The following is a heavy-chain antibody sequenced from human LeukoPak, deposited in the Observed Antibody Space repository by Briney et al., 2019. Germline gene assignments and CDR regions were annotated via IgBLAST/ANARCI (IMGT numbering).Heavy chain of an antibody. D-gene: IGHD2-2*01. CDR2: IIPILGIA. J-gene: IGHJ4*02. CDR1: GGTFSSYA. CDR3: AKHRYCSSTSCPLSPIELDY. Sequence: GASVKVSCKASGGTFSSYAISWVRQAPGQGLEWMGRIIPILGIANYAQKFQGRVTITADESTSTAYMELSSLRSEDTAVYYCAKHRYCSSTSCPLSPIELDYWGQGTLVTVSS. V-gene: IGHV1-69*04.